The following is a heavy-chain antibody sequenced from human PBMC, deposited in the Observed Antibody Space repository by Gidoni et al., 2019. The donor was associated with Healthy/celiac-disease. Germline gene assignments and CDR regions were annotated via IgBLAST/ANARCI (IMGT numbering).Heavy chain of an antibody. CDR1: GGSISSGSYY. Sequence: QVQLQESGPGLVKPSQTLSLTCTVSGGSISSGSYYWRWIRQPAGKGLEWIGRIYTSGSTNYNPSLKSRVTISVDTSKNQFSLKLSSVTAADTAVYYCARDDWAILQYWGQGTLVTVSS. V-gene: IGHV4-61*02. CDR3: ARDDWAILQY. CDR2: IYTSGST. J-gene: IGHJ4*02. D-gene: IGHD3-3*01.